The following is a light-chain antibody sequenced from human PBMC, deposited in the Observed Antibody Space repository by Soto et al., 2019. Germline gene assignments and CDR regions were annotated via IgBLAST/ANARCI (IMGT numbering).Light chain of an antibody. CDR1: QSISYF. V-gene: IGKV1-39*01. J-gene: IGKJ1*01. CDR2: AAS. CDR3: QQSYSSPPT. Sequence: DIQMTQSPSSLSASVGDRVTITCRASQSISYFLNWDQQKPGKATKLLIYAASSLQSGVPSRFSGSGSRTEFTPTISSLQPEDSTTYYSQQSYSSPPTISQGTKVEIK.